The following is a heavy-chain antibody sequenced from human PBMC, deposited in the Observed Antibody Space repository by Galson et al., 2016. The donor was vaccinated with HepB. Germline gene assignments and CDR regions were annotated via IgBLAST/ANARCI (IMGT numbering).Heavy chain of an antibody. CDR3: ARGLTAAGPLYVDTYYFDL. CDR1: GYTFTGYY. CDR2: INPNSGGT. V-gene: IGHV1-2*04. J-gene: IGHJ4*02. Sequence: SVKVSCKASGYTFTGYYMHWVRQAPGQGLEWMGWINPNSGGTHYAQKFHGWVTMTRDQSISAAHMELSRLRSDDTAVYYCARGLTAAGPLYVDTYYFDLWGQGTLVTVSS. D-gene: IGHD6-13*01.